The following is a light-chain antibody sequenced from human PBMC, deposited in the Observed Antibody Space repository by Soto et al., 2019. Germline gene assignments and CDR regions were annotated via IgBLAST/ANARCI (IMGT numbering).Light chain of an antibody. J-gene: IGKJ1*01. Sequence: EIVLTQSPGSRSWSPGGRGTVCCRASQSISSSDLAWYQHRPGQAPRLLIYAASSRATGIPDRFSGSGSGTDFTLTISRLEPEDFAVYYCQQYGSSPPWTFGQGTKVDIK. CDR1: QSISSSD. CDR2: AAS. CDR3: QQYGSSPPWT. V-gene: IGKV3-20*01.